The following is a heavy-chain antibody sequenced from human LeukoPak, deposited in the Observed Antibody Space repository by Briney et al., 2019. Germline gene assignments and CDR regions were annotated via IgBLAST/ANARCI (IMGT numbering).Heavy chain of an antibody. Sequence: ASVKVSCKTYGYTFTGYYMHWVRQAPGQGLEWMGWINPNSGGTNYAQKFQGRVTMTRDTSISTAYMELSRLRSDDTAVYYCARGPNYYGSGSSYYYYYMDVWGKGTTVTISS. CDR1: GYTFTGYY. D-gene: IGHD3-10*01. CDR3: ARGPNYYGSGSSYYYYYMDV. V-gene: IGHV1-2*02. CDR2: INPNSGGT. J-gene: IGHJ6*03.